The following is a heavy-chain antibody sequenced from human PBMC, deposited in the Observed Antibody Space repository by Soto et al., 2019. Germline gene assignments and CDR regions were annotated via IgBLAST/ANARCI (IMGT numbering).Heavy chain of an antibody. J-gene: IGHJ4*02. Sequence: EVQLVQSGAEVKKSGESLRISCKVSGYSFASQWISWVRQGPGKGQEWMGRIDLSESYTTYNPSFQGHVTFSSDKSITTAYLQWRSLEASDTAIYYCATQGLTTYYFGYWDQGTLVTVSS. CDR1: GYSFASQW. CDR3: ATQGLTTYYFGY. CDR2: IDLSESYT. V-gene: IGHV5-10-1*03.